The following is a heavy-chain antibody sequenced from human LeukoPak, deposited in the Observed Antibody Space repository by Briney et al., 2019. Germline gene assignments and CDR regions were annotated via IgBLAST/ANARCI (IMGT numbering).Heavy chain of an antibody. CDR3: ARVELAAAGTRNLNWFDP. J-gene: IGHJ5*02. V-gene: IGHV4-59*12. CDR1: GGSISSYY. D-gene: IGHD6-13*01. Sequence: SETLSLTCTVSGGSISSYYWSWIRQPPGKGLEWIGNIYYSGSTNYNPSLKSRVTISVDTSKNQFSLKLSSVTAADTAVYYCARVELAAAGTRNLNWFDPWGQGALVTVSS. CDR2: IYYSGST.